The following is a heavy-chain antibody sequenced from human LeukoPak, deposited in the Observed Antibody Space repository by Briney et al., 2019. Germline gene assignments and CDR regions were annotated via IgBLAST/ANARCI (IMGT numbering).Heavy chain of an antibody. D-gene: IGHD3-10*01. CDR3: ARSRGIRPNYYGSGSYPKNDAFDI. Sequence: ASVKVSCKASGYTFTGYYMHWVRQAPGQGLEWMGWINPNSGGTNYAQKFQGRVTMTRDTSISTAYMELSRLRSDDTAVYYCARSRGIRPNYYGSGSYPKNDAFDIWAKGQWSPSLQ. CDR1: GYTFTGYY. V-gene: IGHV1-2*02. CDR2: INPNSGGT. J-gene: IGHJ3*02.